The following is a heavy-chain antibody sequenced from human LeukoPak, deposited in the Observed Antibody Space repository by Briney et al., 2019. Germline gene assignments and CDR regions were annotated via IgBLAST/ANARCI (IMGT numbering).Heavy chain of an antibody. J-gene: IGHJ1*01. D-gene: IGHD4-17*01. CDR3: ARERATVTTGFQH. CDR1: GYTFTSYG. V-gene: IGHV1-18*01. Sequence: ASVNVSCKASGYTFTSYGISWVRQAPGQGLEWMGWISAYNGNTNYAQNLQGRITMTTDTSTSTAYMELRSLRSDDTAVYYCARERATVTTGFQHWGQGTLVTVSS. CDR2: ISAYNGNT.